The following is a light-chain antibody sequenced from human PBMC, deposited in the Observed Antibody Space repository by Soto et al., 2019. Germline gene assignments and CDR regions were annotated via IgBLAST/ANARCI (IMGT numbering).Light chain of an antibody. CDR1: SSDVGSYNR. CDR3: SLYTSSSTYV. CDR2: EVT. Sequence: QSVLTQPPCVSGSPGQSVTISCTGTSSDVGSYNRVSRYQQPPGTAPKLMIYEVTNRPSGVPDRFSGSKSGNTASLTISGLQAEDEADYYCSLYTSSSTYVFGTGTKVTAL. V-gene: IGLV2-18*01. J-gene: IGLJ1*01.